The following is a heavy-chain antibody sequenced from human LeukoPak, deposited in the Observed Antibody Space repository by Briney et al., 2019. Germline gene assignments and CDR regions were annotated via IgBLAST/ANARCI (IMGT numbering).Heavy chain of an antibody. J-gene: IGHJ3*02. D-gene: IGHD5-18*01. CDR3: ARQRYSYGLEGDAFDI. Sequence: GESLKISCKGSGYSFTSYWIGWVRQMPGKGLEWMGIIYPGVSDTRYSPSFQGQVTISADKSISTAYLQWSSLKASDTAMYYCARQRYSYGLEGDAFDIWGQGTMVTVSS. CDR1: GYSFTSYW. V-gene: IGHV5-51*01. CDR2: IYPGVSDT.